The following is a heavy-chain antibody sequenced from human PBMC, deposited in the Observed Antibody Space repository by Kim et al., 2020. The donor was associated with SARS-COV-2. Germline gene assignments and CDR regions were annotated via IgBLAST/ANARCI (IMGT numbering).Heavy chain of an antibody. V-gene: IGHV1-3*01. CDR1: GYTFTSYA. J-gene: IGHJ2*01. CDR3: ATRRSGSGPFKEIYWYFDL. Sequence: ASVKVSCKASGYTFTSYAMHWVRQAPGQRLEWMGWINAGNGNTKYSQKFQGRVTITRDTSASTAYMELSSLRSEDTAVYYCATRRSGSGPFKEIYWYFDLWGRGPLVTVSS. D-gene: IGHD3-10*01. CDR2: INAGNGNT.